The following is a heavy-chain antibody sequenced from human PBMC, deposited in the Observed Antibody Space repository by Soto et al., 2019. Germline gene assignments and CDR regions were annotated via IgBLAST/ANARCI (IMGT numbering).Heavy chain of an antibody. D-gene: IGHD1-26*01. J-gene: IGHJ6*04. Sequence: EVLLLESGGGLVQPGGSLRLSCEASGFSFSSFAMNWVRQAPGKGLEWVSAIGDSGASTYYADSVKGRFTISRDNSRITLYLQLNSLRAEDTAVYYCAKGVELDVWGNGTTVTVSS. CDR2: IGDSGAST. V-gene: IGHV3-23*01. CDR1: GFSFSSFA. CDR3: AKGVELDV.